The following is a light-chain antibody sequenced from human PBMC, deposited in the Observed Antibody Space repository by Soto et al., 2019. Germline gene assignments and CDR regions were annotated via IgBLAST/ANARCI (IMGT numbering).Light chain of an antibody. J-gene: IGLJ1*01. CDR3: ISYAGSNYV. CDR2: EVS. CDR1: SSDVGGYNY. V-gene: IGLV2-8*01. Sequence: QSALTQPPSASGSPGQSVTISCTGTSSDVGGYNYVSWYQQHPGEVPKLMIYEVSKRPSGVPDRFSGSKSGNTASLTVAGLQAEDEADYYCISYAGSNYVFGTGTKLTVL.